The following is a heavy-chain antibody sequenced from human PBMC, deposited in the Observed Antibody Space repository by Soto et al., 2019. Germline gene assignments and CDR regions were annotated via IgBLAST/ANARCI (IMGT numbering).Heavy chain of an antibody. CDR2: MSHSGGT. Sequence: QVQLQQWGAGLLKPSETLSLTCAVYGGSVSGANYYWSWIRQPPGKGLEWIGEMSHSGGTPFHPSLKSRVTISGDTSPNQFSLKMSSVTAADTSLYYCARVERGTATTVVDAFDIWGPGTMVTVSS. V-gene: IGHV4-34*01. CDR3: ARVERGTATTVVDAFDI. J-gene: IGHJ3*02. CDR1: GGSVSGANYY. D-gene: IGHD1-1*01.